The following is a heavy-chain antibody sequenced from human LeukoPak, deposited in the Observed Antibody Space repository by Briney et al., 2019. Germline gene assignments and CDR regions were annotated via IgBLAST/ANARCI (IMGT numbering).Heavy chain of an antibody. J-gene: IGHJ4*02. CDR2: LNQDGSEK. Sequence: PGGSLRLSCTASGFTFGDYAMSWVRQAPGKGLEWVASLNQDGSEKYYVDSVKGRFTISRDNAQKSLYLEMKSLSAKDTAVYYCARAVTSTEGYWGQGTLVTVSS. CDR3: ARAVTSTEGY. CDR1: GFTFGDYA. V-gene: IGHV3-7*03.